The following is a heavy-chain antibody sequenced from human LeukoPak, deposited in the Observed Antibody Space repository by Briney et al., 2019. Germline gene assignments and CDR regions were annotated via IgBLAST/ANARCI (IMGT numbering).Heavy chain of an antibody. D-gene: IGHD2/OR15-2a*01. V-gene: IGHV3-7*01. CDR3: ARVGSSIDYYYVDV. J-gene: IGHJ6*03. CDR1: GFTFSSYW. Sequence: GGSLRLSCAASGFTFSSYWMSWVRQAPGKGLEWVANIKQDGSEKYYVDSVKGRFTISRDNAKNSLYLQMNSLRAEDTAVYYCARVGSSIDYYYVDVWGKGTTVTVSS. CDR2: IKQDGSEK.